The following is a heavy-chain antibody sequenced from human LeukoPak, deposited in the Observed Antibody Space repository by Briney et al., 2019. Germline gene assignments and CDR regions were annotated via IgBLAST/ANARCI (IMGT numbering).Heavy chain of an antibody. CDR1: GGSISGYY. Sequence: SETLSLTCTVSGGSISGYYWSWIRQPAGKGLEWIGHIHTSGNTNYNPSLKSRVTMSVDTSKNQFSLRLSPMIAADTAVYYCVRGGSKAAATFDYWGQGTLVTVFS. V-gene: IGHV4-4*07. J-gene: IGHJ4*02. CDR3: VRGGSKAAATFDY. D-gene: IGHD2-15*01. CDR2: IHTSGNT.